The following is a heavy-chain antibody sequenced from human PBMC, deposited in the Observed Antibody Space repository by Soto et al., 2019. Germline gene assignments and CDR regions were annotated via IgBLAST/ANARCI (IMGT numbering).Heavy chain of an antibody. D-gene: IGHD3-16*01. J-gene: IGHJ6*02. CDR3: ARDKGGKTGYYYYYYGLDV. CDR2: IYNSGST. CDR1: GGSISSYL. V-gene: IGHV4-59*01. Sequence: SETLSLTCTVSGGSISSYLWSWIRQSPGKGLELIGYIYNSGSTNYNPSLKSRVTISLDTSKNQLPLKLSSVTAADTAVYYCARDKGGKTGYYYYYYGLDVWGQGTTVTVSS.